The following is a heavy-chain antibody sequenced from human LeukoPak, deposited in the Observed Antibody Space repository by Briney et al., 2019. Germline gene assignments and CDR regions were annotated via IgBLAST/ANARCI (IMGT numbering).Heavy chain of an antibody. CDR3: ARNKGGPGDTAIVGTGGTYYYYYYMDV. J-gene: IGHJ6*03. CDR1: GYTFTGYY. Sequence: ASVKVSCKASGYTFTGYYMHWVRQAPGQGLEWMGGIIPIFGTANYAQKFQGRVTITTDESTSTAYMELSSLRSEDTAVYYCARNKGGPGDTAIVGTGGTYYYYYYMDVWGKGTTVTVSS. D-gene: IGHD5-18*01. V-gene: IGHV1-69*05. CDR2: IIPIFGTA.